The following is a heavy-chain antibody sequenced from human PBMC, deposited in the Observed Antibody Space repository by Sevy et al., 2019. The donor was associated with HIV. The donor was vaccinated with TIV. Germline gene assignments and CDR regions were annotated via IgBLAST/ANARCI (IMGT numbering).Heavy chain of an antibody. V-gene: IGHV3-30*02. Sequence: GGSLRLSCIESGFTLSNYYIHWVRQAAGKGLEWVAFIQYDGSIQYYADSVKGRFTISRDNSKNTLYLQMNSLRPEDTAIYYCAKRGSKSGYALGYWGQGTLVTVSS. CDR3: AKRGSKSGYALGY. CDR2: IQYDGSIQ. D-gene: IGHD5-12*01. CDR1: GFTLSNYY. J-gene: IGHJ4*02.